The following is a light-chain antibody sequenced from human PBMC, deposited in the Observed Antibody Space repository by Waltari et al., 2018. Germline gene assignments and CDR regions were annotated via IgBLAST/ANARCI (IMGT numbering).Light chain of an antibody. Sequence: SYVLTQPASVSVAPGKTARITCEGNNIGGKTVHWYQLRPGQAPVLVVHDDSDRPSGIPERFSGSNSGNTATLTISGVEVGDEGDYYCQVWEGSSDHYVVGTGTAVSV. CDR2: DDS. CDR1: NIGGKT. CDR3: QVWEGSSDHYV. V-gene: IGLV3-21*03. J-gene: IGLJ1*01.